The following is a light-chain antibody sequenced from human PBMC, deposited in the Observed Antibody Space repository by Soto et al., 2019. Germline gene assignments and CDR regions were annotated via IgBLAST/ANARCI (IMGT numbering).Light chain of an antibody. CDR3: QQSYSTPRLT. V-gene: IGKV1-39*01. Sequence: DIQMTQSPSSLSASVGDRATITCRASQSISSYLNWYQQKPGKPPKLLIYAASSLQSGVPSRFSGSGSGTDFSLTISSLQPEDFATYYCQQSYSTPRLTFGGGTKVEIK. CDR2: AAS. J-gene: IGKJ4*01. CDR1: QSISSY.